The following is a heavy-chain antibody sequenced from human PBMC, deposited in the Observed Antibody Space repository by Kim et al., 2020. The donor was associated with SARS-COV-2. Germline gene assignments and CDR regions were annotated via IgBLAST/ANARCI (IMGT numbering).Heavy chain of an antibody. D-gene: IGHD3-3*01. J-gene: IGHJ4*02. CDR2: VNPSGGET. CDR3: ARGPTSSGVVTHDY. Sequence: ASVKVSCKTSGYPFTSYYMHWVRQAPGQGPEWMGIVNPSGGETSYAQKFQGRVSMTSDTSTSTVYMVLSSLRSDDTAIYYCARGPTSSGVVTHDYWGQGTLVTVTA. V-gene: IGHV1-46*01. CDR1: GYPFTSYY.